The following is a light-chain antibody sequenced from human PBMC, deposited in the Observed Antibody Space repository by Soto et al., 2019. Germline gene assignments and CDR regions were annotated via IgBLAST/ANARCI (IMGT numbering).Light chain of an antibody. Sequence: EIVRTQSPATMSVSPGERATLSCRASQSVSSKLAWYQQKPGQAPRLLIYGASSRATGIPDRFSGSGSGTDFTLTISRLEPEDFTVYYCQHYGSSPKWTFGQGTKVDIK. CDR1: QSVSSK. V-gene: IGKV3-20*01. CDR3: QHYGSSPKWT. J-gene: IGKJ1*01. CDR2: GAS.